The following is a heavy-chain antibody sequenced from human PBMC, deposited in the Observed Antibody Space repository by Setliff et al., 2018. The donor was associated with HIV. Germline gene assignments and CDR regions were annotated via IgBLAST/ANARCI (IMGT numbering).Heavy chain of an antibody. Sequence: SETLSLTCNVSGDSIGTGTHYWSWIRQPPGKGLEWIGSLYGHSSTYYTKSLRGRVTISADTSKNQFSLRLSSVTALDTAVYYCSRLYGSGHYFAFDFWGQGALVTVSS. V-gene: IGHV4-39*01. J-gene: IGHJ4*02. CDR1: GDSIGTGTHY. D-gene: IGHD3-10*01. CDR2: LYGHSST. CDR3: SRLYGSGHYFAFDF.